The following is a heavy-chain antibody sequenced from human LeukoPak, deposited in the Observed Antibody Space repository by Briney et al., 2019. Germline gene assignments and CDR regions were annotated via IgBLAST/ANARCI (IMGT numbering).Heavy chain of an antibody. V-gene: IGHV3-21*01. CDR3: ARVTANLTFDP. D-gene: IGHD3-16*01. J-gene: IGHJ5*02. Sequence: GGSLRLSCAASGFTFSSYWMHWVRQAPGKGLEWVSSISSSSSYIYYADSVKGRFTISRDNAKNSLYLQMNSLRAEDTAVYYCARVTANLTFDPWGQGTLVTVSS. CDR2: ISSSSSYI. CDR1: GFTFSSYW.